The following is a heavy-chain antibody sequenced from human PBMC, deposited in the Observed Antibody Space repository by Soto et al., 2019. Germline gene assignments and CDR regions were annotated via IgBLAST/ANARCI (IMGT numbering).Heavy chain of an antibody. CDR3: ASSMYCDFWSGCSNFDH. V-gene: IGHV3-11*01. CDR1: GCSFSDCY. D-gene: IGHD3-3*01. J-gene: IGHJ4*01. Sequence: KPAGSLSLTCAASGCSFSDCYMCWIRHAPGTGLERVSYISSSGSTIYYEDPVMGRFPISRDNATNSLYPQMNSPRAEASAADYRASSMYCDFWSGCSNFDHWGHGSLGNLCS. CDR2: ISSSGSTI.